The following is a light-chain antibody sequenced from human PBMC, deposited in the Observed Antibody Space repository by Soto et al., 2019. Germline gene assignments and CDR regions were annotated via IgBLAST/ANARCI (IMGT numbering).Light chain of an antibody. CDR1: QSVSRW. V-gene: IGKV1-5*01. CDR3: QHET. Sequence: DIQMTQSPSTLSASVGDRVTITCRASQSVSRWVAWYQQKPGRAPKLLIYDASTLQSGVPSRFSGGGSGTEFTLTISSLQPDDFATYYCQHETFGQGTKVEI. CDR2: DAS. J-gene: IGKJ1*01.